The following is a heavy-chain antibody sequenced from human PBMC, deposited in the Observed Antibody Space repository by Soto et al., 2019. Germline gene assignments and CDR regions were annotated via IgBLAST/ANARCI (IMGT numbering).Heavy chain of an antibody. D-gene: IGHD1-1*01. CDR2: IDPSDSYT. Sequence: PGESLKISCKGSGYSFAGYWITWVRQKPGKGLEWMGRIDPSDSYTNYSPSFQGHVTISADKSISTAYLQWSSLKASDTAMYYCVVTQLTPQVDYYGMDVWGQGTTVTVSS. V-gene: IGHV5-10-1*01. CDR3: VVTQLTPQVDYYGMDV. CDR1: GYSFAGYW. J-gene: IGHJ6*02.